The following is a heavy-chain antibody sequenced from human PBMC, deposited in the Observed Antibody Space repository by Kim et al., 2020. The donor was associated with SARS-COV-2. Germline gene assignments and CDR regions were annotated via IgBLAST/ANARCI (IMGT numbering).Heavy chain of an antibody. V-gene: IGHV4-59*01. CDR1: GGSISSYY. Sequence: SETLSLTCTVSGGSISSYYWSWIRQPPGKGLEWIGYIYYSGSTNYNPSLKSRVTISVDTSKNQFSLKLSSVTAADTAVYYCARDRSGIAVAGTPYYYYG. D-gene: IGHD6-19*01. CDR2: IYYSGST. CDR3: ARDRSGIAVAGTPYYYYG. J-gene: IGHJ6*01.